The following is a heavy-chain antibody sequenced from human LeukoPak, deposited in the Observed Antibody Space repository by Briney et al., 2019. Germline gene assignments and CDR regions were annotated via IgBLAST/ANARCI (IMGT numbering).Heavy chain of an antibody. D-gene: IGHD3-10*01. Sequence: GRSLRLSCGASGFTFSSYGMHWVRQAPGKGLEWVAVISYDGSNKYYADSVKGRFTISRDNSKNTLYLQMNSLRAEDTAVYYCATGEYYFDYWGQGTLVTVSS. V-gene: IGHV3-30*03. CDR3: ATGEYYFDY. J-gene: IGHJ4*02. CDR2: ISYDGSNK. CDR1: GFTFSSYG.